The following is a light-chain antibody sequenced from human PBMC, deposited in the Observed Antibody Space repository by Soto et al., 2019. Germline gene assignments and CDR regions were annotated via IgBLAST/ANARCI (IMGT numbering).Light chain of an antibody. CDR2: GTS. Sequence: DIQMTQSPSSLSASVGDRVTITCRASQTITTYLHWYQQKPGKAPKLLIYGTSNLQGGVPSRFSGRGSGTDFTLTISSLQPEDFAAYYCQQSYSTPYTFGQGTKLEIK. CDR3: QQSYSTPYT. CDR1: QTITTY. V-gene: IGKV1-39*01. J-gene: IGKJ2*01.